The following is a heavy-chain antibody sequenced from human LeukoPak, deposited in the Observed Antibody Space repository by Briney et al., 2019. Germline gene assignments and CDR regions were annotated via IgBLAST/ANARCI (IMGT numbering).Heavy chain of an antibody. D-gene: IGHD6-6*01. V-gene: IGHV3-74*01. CDR1: GFTLSSDW. Sequence: GGSLRLSCAASGFTLSSDWMHWVRQAPGKGLVWVSRINSDGSSTSYADSVKGRFTISRDNAKNSLYLQMNSLRDEDTAVYYCARDSQFSIALFYYYYGMDVWGQGTTVTVSS. CDR3: ARDSQFSIALFYYYYGMDV. J-gene: IGHJ6*02. CDR2: INSDGSST.